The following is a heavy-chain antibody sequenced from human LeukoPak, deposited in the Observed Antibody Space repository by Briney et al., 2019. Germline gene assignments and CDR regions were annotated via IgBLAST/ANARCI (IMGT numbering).Heavy chain of an antibody. CDR1: GFTVSSNY. D-gene: IGHD6-13*01. CDR3: ARDLRLYSFYYYGMHV. V-gene: IGHV3-53*04. Sequence: GGSLRLSCAAPGFTVSSNYMSWVRQAPGKGLEWVSVIYSGGSTYYADSVKGRFTISRHNSKNTLYLQMNSLRAEDTAVYYCARDLRLYSFYYYGMHVWGQGTTVTLSS. CDR2: IYSGGST. J-gene: IGHJ6*02.